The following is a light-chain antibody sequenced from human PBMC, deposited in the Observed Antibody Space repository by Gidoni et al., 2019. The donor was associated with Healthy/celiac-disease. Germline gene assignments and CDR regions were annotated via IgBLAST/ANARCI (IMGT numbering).Light chain of an antibody. CDR1: QSVSSSY. J-gene: IGKJ2*01. CDR3: QQYGSSPYT. Sequence: EIVLTQSPGTLSLSPGERATLTCRASQSVSSSYLAWYQQKPGQAPRLLIYGASSRATGIPDRFSGSGSGTDFTLTISRLEPEDFPVYYCQQYGSSPYTFXQXTKLEIK. CDR2: GAS. V-gene: IGKV3-20*01.